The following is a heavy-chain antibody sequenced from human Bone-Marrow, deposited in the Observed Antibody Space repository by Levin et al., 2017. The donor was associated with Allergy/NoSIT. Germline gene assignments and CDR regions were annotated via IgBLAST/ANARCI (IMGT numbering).Heavy chain of an antibody. CDR2: IYPGDSDT. V-gene: IGHV5-51*01. Sequence: KVSCEAFGYTFTNYWLAWVRQMPGKGLEWMGIIYPGDSDTRYSPSFQGQVTISADKSLYTAYLQWSSLKASDTAKYFCVRGPRSSKPQLYYYYYYFDVWGRGTTVTVSS. J-gene: IGHJ6*03. D-gene: IGHD1-1*01. CDR3: VRGPRSSKPQLYYYYYYFDV. CDR1: GYTFTNYW.